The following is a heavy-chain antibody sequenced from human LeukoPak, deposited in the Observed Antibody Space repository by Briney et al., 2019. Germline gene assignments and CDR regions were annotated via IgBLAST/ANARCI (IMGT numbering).Heavy chain of an antibody. J-gene: IGHJ3*02. CDR1: GFTFSSYW. CDR2: IKYDGSEE. D-gene: IGHD7-27*01. Sequence: GGSLRLSCGASGFTFSSYWMNWVRQAPGKGLEWVANIKYDGSEEYYVDSVKGRFTISRDNAGNSLYLQINSLRVEDTAVYYCARERAGEDAFDIWGQGTLVTVSS. V-gene: IGHV3-7*01. CDR3: ARERAGEDAFDI.